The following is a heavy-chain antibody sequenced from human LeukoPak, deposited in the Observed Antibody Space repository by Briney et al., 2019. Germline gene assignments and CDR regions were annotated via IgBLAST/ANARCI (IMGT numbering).Heavy chain of an antibody. D-gene: IGHD2-2*02. Sequence: SETLSLTCAVPGGSISSQNWWSWVRQPPGKGLEWIGEIFHSGSTHYNPSLKSRVTISVDKSKNQFSLNLSSVTAADTAVYYCAKGDIPNWFDPWGQGTLVTVSS. CDR3: AKGDIPNWFDP. J-gene: IGHJ5*02. V-gene: IGHV4-4*02. CDR2: IFHSGST. CDR1: GGSISSQNW.